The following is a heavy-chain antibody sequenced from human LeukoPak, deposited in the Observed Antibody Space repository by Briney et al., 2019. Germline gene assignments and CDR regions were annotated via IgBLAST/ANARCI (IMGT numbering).Heavy chain of an antibody. D-gene: IGHD6-6*01. CDR1: GGSISSSSYY. CDR2: IYYSGST. Sequence: ETLSLTCTVSGGSISSSSYYWGWIRQPPGKRLEWIGSIYYSGSTYYNPSLKSRVTISVDTSKNQFSLKLSSVTAADTAVYYCARRGIAARLLYYFDFWGQGTLVTVSS. J-gene: IGHJ4*02. V-gene: IGHV4-39*01. CDR3: ARRGIAARLLYYFDF.